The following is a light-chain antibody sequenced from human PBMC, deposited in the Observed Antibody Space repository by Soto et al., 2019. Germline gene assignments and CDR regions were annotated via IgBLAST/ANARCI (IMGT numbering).Light chain of an antibody. J-gene: IGLJ3*02. CDR1: SSNIGAGYD. Sequence: QSVLTQPPSVSGAPGQRVTISCTGSSSNIGAGYDVHWYQQLPGTAPKLLIYGNNNRPSGVPDRFSGSKSATSDSLAITGLQAEDEADYYCQSYDISLSGWVFGGGTQLTVL. CDR3: QSYDISLSGWV. V-gene: IGLV1-40*01. CDR2: GNN.